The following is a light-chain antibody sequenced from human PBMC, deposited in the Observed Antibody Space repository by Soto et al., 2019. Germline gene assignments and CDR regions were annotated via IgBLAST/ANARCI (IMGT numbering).Light chain of an antibody. CDR2: GNS. V-gene: IGLV1-40*01. J-gene: IGLJ1*01. Sequence: QSVLTQPPSVSGAPGQRVTISCTGSSSNIGAGYDVHWYQQLPGTAPKLLIYGNSNRPSGVPDRFSGSKSGTSASLAITGLQAEDEADYYCQSYDSSPWLGYVFGTGTKLTVL. CDR3: QSYDSSPWLGYV. CDR1: SSNIGAGYD.